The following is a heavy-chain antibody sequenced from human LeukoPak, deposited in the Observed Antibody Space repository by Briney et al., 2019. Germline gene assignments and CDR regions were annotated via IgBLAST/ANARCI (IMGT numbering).Heavy chain of an antibody. V-gene: IGHV3-33*06. D-gene: IGHD3-22*01. CDR3: AKALYYYDSSGHTIAY. CDR1: GFTFTSYG. Sequence: PGRSLRLSCAASGFTFTSYGMHWVRQAPGKGLEWVAVIWYDGSNKYYADSVKGRFTISRDNSKNTLYLQMNSLRAEDTAVYYCAKALYYYDSSGHTIAYGGQGPLVTVSS. J-gene: IGHJ4*02. CDR2: IWYDGSNK.